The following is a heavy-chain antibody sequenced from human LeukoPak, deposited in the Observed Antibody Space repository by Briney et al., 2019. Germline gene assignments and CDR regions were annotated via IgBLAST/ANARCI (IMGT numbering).Heavy chain of an antibody. CDR2: ISSSSSTI. Sequence: AGGSLRLSCAASGFTFSSYSMNWVRQAPGKGLEWASYISSSSSTIYYADSVKGRFTISRDNAKNSLYLQMNSLRAEDTAVYYCARAVGGYCSSTSCNLADYWGQGTLVTVSS. V-gene: IGHV3-48*01. J-gene: IGHJ4*02. CDR3: ARAVGGYCSSTSCNLADY. CDR1: GFTFSSYS. D-gene: IGHD2-2*01.